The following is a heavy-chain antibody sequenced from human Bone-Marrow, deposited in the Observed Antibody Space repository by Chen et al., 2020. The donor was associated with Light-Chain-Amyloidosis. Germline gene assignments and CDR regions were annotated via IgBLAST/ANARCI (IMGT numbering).Heavy chain of an antibody. Sequence: QVHLQESGPGLVKPSETLSLTCTVSGFSITSGYYWGWIRQPPGKGLEWIATTFHSGSLFFNPSLKSRVTISLDKSKNQVSLTLKGLIAADTAIYYCVRDFDRVGAFDVWGQGTMVTVSS. V-gene: IGHV4-38-2*02. J-gene: IGHJ3*01. CDR1: GFSITSGYY. CDR2: TFHSGSL. CDR3: VRDFDRVGAFDV.